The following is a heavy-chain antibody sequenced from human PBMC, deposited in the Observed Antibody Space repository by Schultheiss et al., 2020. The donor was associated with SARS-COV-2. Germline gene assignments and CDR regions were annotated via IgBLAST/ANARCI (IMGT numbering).Heavy chain of an antibody. J-gene: IGHJ6*02. Sequence: SQTLSLTCTVSGGSISSYYWSWIRQHPGKGLEWIGRIYTSGSTNYNPSLKSRVTISVDTSKNQFSLKLSSVTAADTAVYYCAARTTVVSRYYYYYYGMDVWGQGTTVTVSS. V-gene: IGHV4-4*07. CDR3: AARTTVVSRYYYYYYGMDV. CDR1: GGSISSYY. D-gene: IGHD4-23*01. CDR2: IYTSGST.